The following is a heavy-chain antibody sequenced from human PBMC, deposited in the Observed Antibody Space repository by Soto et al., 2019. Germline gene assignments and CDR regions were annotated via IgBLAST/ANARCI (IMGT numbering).Heavy chain of an antibody. CDR3: ARSRTMVRGVPYYYGMDV. J-gene: IGHJ6*02. CDR2: IHPGDSDT. CDR1: GYSFTSYW. Sequence: GESLKISCKGSGYSFTSYWIGWVRQMPGKGLEWMGIIHPGDSDTRYSPSFQGQVTISADKSISTAYLQWSSLKASDTAMYYCARSRTMVRGVPYYYGMDVWGQGTTVTVSS. V-gene: IGHV5-51*01. D-gene: IGHD3-10*01.